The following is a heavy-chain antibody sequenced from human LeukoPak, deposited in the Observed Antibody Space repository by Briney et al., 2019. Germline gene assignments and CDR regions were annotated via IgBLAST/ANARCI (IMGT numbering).Heavy chain of an antibody. CDR2: ISSSSSYI. J-gene: IGHJ4*02. CDR1: GFTFSSYS. Sequence: PGGSLRLSCAAPGFTFSSYSMNWVRQAPGKGLEWVSSISSSSSYIYYADSVKGRFTISRDNAKNSLYLQMNSLRAEDTAVYYCARDPGIYFDYWGQGTLVTVSS. V-gene: IGHV3-21*01. D-gene: IGHD3-10*01. CDR3: ARDPGIYFDY.